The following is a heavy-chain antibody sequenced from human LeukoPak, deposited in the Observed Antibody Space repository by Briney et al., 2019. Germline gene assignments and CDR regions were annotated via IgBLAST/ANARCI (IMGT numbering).Heavy chain of an antibody. CDR3: ARARGRSYYYYMDV. V-gene: IGHV4-34*01. CDR1: GGSFSGYY. J-gene: IGHJ6*03. CDR2: INHSGST. Sequence: KTSETLSPTCAVYGGSFSGYYWSWIRQPPGKGLEWIGEINHSGSTNYNPSLKSRVTISVDTSKNQFSLKLSSVTAADTAVYYCARARGRSYYYYMDVWGKGTTVTVSS.